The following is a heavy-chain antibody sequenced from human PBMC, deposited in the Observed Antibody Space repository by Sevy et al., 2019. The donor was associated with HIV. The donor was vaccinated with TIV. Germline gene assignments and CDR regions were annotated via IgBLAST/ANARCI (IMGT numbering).Heavy chain of an antibody. CDR3: ARDPRSSSLNILTGAYNWFDP. J-gene: IGHJ5*02. CDR2: IYHSGST. D-gene: IGHD3-9*01. CDR1: GGSISSSNW. Sequence: SETLSLTCAVSGGSISSSNWWSWVRQPPGKGLEWIGEIYHSGSTNYNPSLKSRVTISVDKSKNQCSLKLSSVTAADTAVYYCARDPRSSSLNILTGAYNWFDPWGQGTLVTVSS. V-gene: IGHV4-4*02.